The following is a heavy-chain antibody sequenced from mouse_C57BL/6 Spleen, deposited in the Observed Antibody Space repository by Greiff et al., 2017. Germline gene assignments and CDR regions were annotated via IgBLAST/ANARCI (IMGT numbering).Heavy chain of an antibody. J-gene: IGHJ4*01. D-gene: IGHD1-1*01. CDR1: GYTFTSYW. CDR2: IHPNSGST. Sequence: QVHVKQPGAELVKPGASVKLSCKASGYTFTSYWMHWVKQRPGQGLEWIGMIHPNSGSTNYNEKFKSKATLTVDKSSSTAYMQLSSLTSEDSAVYDCAKVRYLAPYAMDYWGQGTSVTVSS. CDR3: AKVRYLAPYAMDY. V-gene: IGHV1-64*01.